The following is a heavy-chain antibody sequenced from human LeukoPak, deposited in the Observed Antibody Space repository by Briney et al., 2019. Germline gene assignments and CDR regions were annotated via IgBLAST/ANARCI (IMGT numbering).Heavy chain of an antibody. CDR3: AGTTEFYWFDP. Sequence: SETLSLTCTVSGGSISSYYWSWIRQPAGKGLEWIGHIYFSGSTNYNPSLKSRVTMSVDTSKNQFSLRLSSVTAADTAVYYCAGTTEFYWFDPWGQGTLVTVSS. CDR2: IYFSGST. V-gene: IGHV4-4*07. J-gene: IGHJ5*02. D-gene: IGHD4-17*01. CDR1: GGSISSYY.